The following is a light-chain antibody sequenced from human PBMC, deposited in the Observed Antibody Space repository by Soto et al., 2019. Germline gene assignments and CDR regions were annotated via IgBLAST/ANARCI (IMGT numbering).Light chain of an antibody. V-gene: IGLV2-8*01. Sequence: QSVVTQPPSASRSPGQSVTISCTGTSSDVGGYNYVSWYQQHPGKAPKLMIYEVSKRPSGVPDRFSGSKSGNTASLTVSGLQAEDEADYYCRSYAGSNNFVFGTGTKVTVL. CDR1: SSDVGGYNY. J-gene: IGLJ1*01. CDR3: RSYAGSNNFV. CDR2: EVS.